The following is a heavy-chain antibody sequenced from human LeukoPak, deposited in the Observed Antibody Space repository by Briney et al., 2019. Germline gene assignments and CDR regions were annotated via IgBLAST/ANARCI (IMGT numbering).Heavy chain of an antibody. CDR3: AKQGGTATSGFDI. CDR2: IRYDGSVK. CDR1: GFTFSSYG. D-gene: IGHD1-1*01. J-gene: IGHJ3*02. V-gene: IGHV3-30*02. Sequence: GGSLRLSCAASGFTFSSYGMHWVRQAPGKRLEWVAFIRYDGSVKYYADSVKARFTIPRDNSKNTLYLQMNTLRSEDTAVYYCAKQGGTATSGFDIWGQGTMVTVSS.